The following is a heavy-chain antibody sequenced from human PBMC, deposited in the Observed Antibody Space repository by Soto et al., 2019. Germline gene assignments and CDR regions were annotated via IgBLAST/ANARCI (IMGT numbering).Heavy chain of an antibody. CDR2: INPRGGST. V-gene: IGHV1-46*01. Sequence: QVQLVQSGAEVKKPGASVNVSCKASGYTFTSYYMHWVRQAPGQGLEWMGIINPRGGSTTYAQKFQGRVTVTRGTSTSTVYMELSNLRSDDTAIYYCARVALSGGGWLDPWGQGTLVTVSS. J-gene: IGHJ5*02. CDR1: GYTFTSYY. D-gene: IGHD1-26*01. CDR3: ARVALSGGGWLDP.